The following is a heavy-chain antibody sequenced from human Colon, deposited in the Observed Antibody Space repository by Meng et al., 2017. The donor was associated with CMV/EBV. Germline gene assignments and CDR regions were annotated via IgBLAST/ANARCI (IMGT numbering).Heavy chain of an antibody. V-gene: IGHV3-74*01. D-gene: IGHD2-2*01. CDR3: ARRVGYQLPLDY. CDR2: INSDGSST. CDR1: GFTFSSYW. Sequence: GESLKISCAASGFTFSSYWMHWVRQAPGKGLMWVSRINSDGSSTNYADSVKGRFTISRDNAKNTLYLQMNSLRAEDTAVYYCARRVGYQLPLDYWGQGTLVTVSS. J-gene: IGHJ4*02.